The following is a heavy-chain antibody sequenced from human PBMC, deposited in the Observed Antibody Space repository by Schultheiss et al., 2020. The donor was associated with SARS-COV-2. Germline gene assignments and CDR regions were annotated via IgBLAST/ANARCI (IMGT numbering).Heavy chain of an antibody. CDR2: IYHSGST. V-gene: IGHV4-38-2*01. Sequence: SETLSLTCAVYGGSFSGYYWGWIRQPPGKGLEWIGSIYHSGSTYYNPSLKSRVTISVDTSKNQFSLKLSSVTAADTAVYYCARSMGTAMVSGMDVWGQGTTVTVSS. CDR1: GGSFSGYY. J-gene: IGHJ6*02. D-gene: IGHD5-18*01. CDR3: ARSMGTAMVSGMDV.